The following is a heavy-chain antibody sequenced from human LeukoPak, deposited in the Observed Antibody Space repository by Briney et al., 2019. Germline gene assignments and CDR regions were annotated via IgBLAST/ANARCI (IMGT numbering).Heavy chain of an antibody. D-gene: IGHD5-24*01. J-gene: IGHJ4*02. CDR1: GASISSFF. CDR3: VIGEGWQPDY. CDR2: IHNSENT. V-gene: IGHV4-59*01. Sequence: ETLSLTCTVSGASISSFFCNWVRQPPGKGLEWIGYIHNSENTNYNPSLKSRVTISGDTSKNQFSLKLSSVTAADTAVYYCVIGEGWQPDYWGQGALVTVSS.